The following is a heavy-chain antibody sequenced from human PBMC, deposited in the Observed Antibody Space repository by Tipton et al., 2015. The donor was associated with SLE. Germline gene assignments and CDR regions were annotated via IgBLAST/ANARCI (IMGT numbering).Heavy chain of an antibody. CDR1: GGSIGSYY. J-gene: IGHJ2*01. V-gene: IGHV4-59*12. CDR2: IYYSGST. Sequence: TLSLTCTVSGGSIGSYYWSWIRQPPGKGLEWIGYIYYSGSTNYNPSLKSRVTISVDTSKNQFSLKLSSVTAADTAVYYCARDSISPQTYYYGSGRVGYFDLWGRGTLVTVSS. CDR3: ARDSISPQTYYYGSGRVGYFDL. D-gene: IGHD3-10*01.